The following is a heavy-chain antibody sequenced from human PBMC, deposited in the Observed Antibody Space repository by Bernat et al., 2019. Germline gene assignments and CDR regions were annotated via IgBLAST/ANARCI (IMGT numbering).Heavy chain of an antibody. D-gene: IGHD3-22*01. Sequence: EVQLVESGGGLVQPGGSLKLSCAASGFTFSGSAMHWVRQASGEGLEWVGRIRSKANSYATAYAASVKGRFTISRDDSKNTAYLQMNSLKTEDTAVYYCTRPYYDSSGYYVFDYWGQGTLVTVSS. V-gene: IGHV3-73*01. CDR2: IRSKANSYAT. J-gene: IGHJ4*02. CDR1: GFTFSGSA. CDR3: TRPYYDSSGYYVFDY.